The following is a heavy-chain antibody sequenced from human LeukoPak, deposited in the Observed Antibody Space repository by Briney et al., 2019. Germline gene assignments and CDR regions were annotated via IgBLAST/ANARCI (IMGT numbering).Heavy chain of an antibody. CDR1: GDSMYNSDYY. Sequence: SETLSLACTVSGDSMYNSDYYWGWIRRPPGKGLEWIGSIFYGGSSYYNPSLESRVTISIVPSKSQFSLNLRFVTAADTAVYYCARGLDSSGWHGSHADYWGQGTLVTVSS. V-gene: IGHV4-39*07. CDR2: IFYGGSS. J-gene: IGHJ4*02. D-gene: IGHD6-19*01. CDR3: ARGLDSSGWHGSHADY.